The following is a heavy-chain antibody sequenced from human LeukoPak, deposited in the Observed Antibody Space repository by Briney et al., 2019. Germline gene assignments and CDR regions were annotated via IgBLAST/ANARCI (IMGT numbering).Heavy chain of an antibody. CDR3: ARAWLRGYYFDY. J-gene: IGHJ4*02. D-gene: IGHD5-12*01. CDR2: IWYDGSNK. CDR1: GFTFSSYG. V-gene: IGHV3-33*01. Sequence: GGSLRLSCGASGFTFSSYGMHWVRQAPGKGLEWVAVIWYDGSNKYYADSVKGRFTISRDNSKNTLYLQMNSLRAEDTAVYYCARAWLRGYYFDYWGQGTLVTVSS.